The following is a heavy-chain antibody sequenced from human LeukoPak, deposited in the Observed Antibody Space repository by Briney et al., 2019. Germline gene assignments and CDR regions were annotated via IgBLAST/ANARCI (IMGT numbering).Heavy chain of an antibody. Sequence: PGGSLRLSCAASGFTFSSYSMNWVRQAPGKGLDWVSSISSSSSYIYYADSVKGRFTISRDNAKNSLYLQMNSLRAEDTAVYYCARVVIRENDAFDIWGQGTMVTVSS. CDR3: ARVVIRENDAFDI. CDR1: GFTFSSYS. V-gene: IGHV3-21*01. CDR2: ISSSSSYI. J-gene: IGHJ3*02. D-gene: IGHD3-22*01.